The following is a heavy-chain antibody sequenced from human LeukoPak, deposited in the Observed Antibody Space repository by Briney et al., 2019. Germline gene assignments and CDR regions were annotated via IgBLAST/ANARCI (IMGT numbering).Heavy chain of an antibody. J-gene: IGHJ4*02. CDR3: ASRAGKPGNTPWCFDY. V-gene: IGHV3-7*01. D-gene: IGHD1-7*01. CDR2: IKQDGSER. Sequence: GGSLRLSCAASGFTFSNYWMTWVRQAPGKRPEWVANIKQDGSERNYVDSVKGRFTIARDNTKNSLSLQMTSLRGEDTAAYYCASRAGKPGNTPWCFDYWGQGALVTVSS. CDR1: GFTFSNYW.